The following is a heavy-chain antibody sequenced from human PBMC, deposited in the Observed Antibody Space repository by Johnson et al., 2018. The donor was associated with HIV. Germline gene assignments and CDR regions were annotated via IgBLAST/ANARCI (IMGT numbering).Heavy chain of an antibody. Sequence: VQLVESGGGLVKPGESLRLSCAASGFTFSNAWMHWVRQAPGKGLEWVSYIRSSGSTIYYADSVKGRFTISRDNSKNTLYLQMNSLRAEDTAVYYCLIRDAFDIWGQGTMVTVSS. CDR2: IRSSGSTI. V-gene: IGHV3-48*01. CDR1: GFTFSNAW. CDR3: LIRDAFDI. J-gene: IGHJ3*02. D-gene: IGHD2-8*01.